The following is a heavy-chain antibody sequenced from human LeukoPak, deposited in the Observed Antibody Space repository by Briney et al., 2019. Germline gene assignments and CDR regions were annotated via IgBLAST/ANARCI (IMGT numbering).Heavy chain of an antibody. CDR2: LNNGGDNT. CDR1: GFTFSSYA. CDR3: AKHSSNWLFDY. Sequence: GGSLRLSCAASGFTFSSYAMSWVRQAPGKGLEWVSALNNGGDNTYYADSVKGRFSISRDNSKSTLYLQMNSLRAEDTAVYYCAKHSSNWLFDYWGQGTLVTVSS. J-gene: IGHJ4*02. V-gene: IGHV3-23*01. D-gene: IGHD6-13*01.